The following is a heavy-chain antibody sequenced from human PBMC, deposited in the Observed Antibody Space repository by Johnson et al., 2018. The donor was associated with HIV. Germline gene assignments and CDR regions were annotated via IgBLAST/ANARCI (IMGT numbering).Heavy chain of an antibody. D-gene: IGHD6-19*01. V-gene: IGHV3-30*02. J-gene: IGHJ3*02. Sequence: QVQLVESGGGVVQPGGSLRLSCAASGFTFSSYGMHWVRQAPGKGLEWVAFIRYDGSNKYYADSVKGRFTISRDNSKNTLYLQMNSLIAEDAAVYYCARDEQGLDSSAFDIWGQGTMVTVSS. CDR3: ARDEQGLDSSAFDI. CDR1: GFTFSSYG. CDR2: IRYDGSNK.